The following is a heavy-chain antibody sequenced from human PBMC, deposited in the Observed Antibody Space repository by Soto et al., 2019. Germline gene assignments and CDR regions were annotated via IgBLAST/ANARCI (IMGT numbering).Heavy chain of an antibody. CDR3: ARSLTEGYCTITGCYTRPLYGMDV. Sequence: ASVKVSCKASGYTFSGYYIHWLRQAPGQGLEWMEWINPNSGGTNYAQKFQGRVTVTRDTPTSTAYMELSRLTSDDTAVYYCARSLTEGYCTITGCYTRPLYGMDVWGQGTTVTVSS. D-gene: IGHD2-2*02. CDR2: INPNSGGT. J-gene: IGHJ6*02. V-gene: IGHV1-2*02. CDR1: GYTFSGYY.